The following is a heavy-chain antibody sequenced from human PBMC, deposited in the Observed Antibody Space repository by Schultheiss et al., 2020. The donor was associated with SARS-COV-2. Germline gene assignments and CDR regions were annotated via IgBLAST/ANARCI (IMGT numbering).Heavy chain of an antibody. CDR1: GGTFSSYT. D-gene: IGHD2-15*01. J-gene: IGHJ4*02. V-gene: IGHV1-8*02. CDR3: ARARAGYCSGGSCYGGYYFDY. Sequence: ASVKVSCKASGGTFSSYTISWVRQATGQGLEWMGWMNPNSGNTGYAQKFQGRVTMTRNTSISTAYMELSSLRSEDTAVYYCARARAGYCSGGSCYGGYYFDYWGQGTLVTVSS. CDR2: MNPNSGNT.